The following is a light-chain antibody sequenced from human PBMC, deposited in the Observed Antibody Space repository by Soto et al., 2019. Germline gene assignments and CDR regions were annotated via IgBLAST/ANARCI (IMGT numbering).Light chain of an antibody. CDR3: QQLNSYPALT. CDR2: AAS. V-gene: IGKV1-9*01. CDR1: QGISSY. J-gene: IGKJ4*01. Sequence: IQLTQSPSSLSASVGDRVTITCRASQGISSYLAWYQQKPGKAPKLLIYAASTLQSGVPSRFSGRGSGTDFTLTIRSLQPEDFSSYYCQQLNSYPALTFGGGTKVEI.